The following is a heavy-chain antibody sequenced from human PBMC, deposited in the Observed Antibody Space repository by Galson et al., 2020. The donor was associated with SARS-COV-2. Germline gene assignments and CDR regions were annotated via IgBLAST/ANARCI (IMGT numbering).Heavy chain of an antibody. J-gene: IGHJ5*02. V-gene: IGHV4-30-4*01. CDR1: GGTISSGDYY. Sequence: ETSETLSLTCTVSGGTISSGDYYWSWIRQPPGKGLEWIGYIYYSGSTYYNPSLKSRVTISVDTSKNQFSLKLSSVTAADTAVYYCARRLWLRGGFDPWGKGTLVTVSS. CDR2: IYYSGST. D-gene: IGHD3-10*01. CDR3: ARRLWLRGGFDP.